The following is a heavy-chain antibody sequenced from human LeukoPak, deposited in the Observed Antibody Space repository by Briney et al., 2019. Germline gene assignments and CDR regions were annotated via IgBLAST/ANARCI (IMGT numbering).Heavy chain of an antibody. Sequence: PGGSLRLSCAASGFTFSNYAMSWVRQAPGKGLEWLSGISGGGDNTYYADSVKGRFTISRDNSKNTLYLQMNSLRAEDTAVYYCAKGEMYSSSWYSDYWGQGTLVTVSS. V-gene: IGHV3-23*01. J-gene: IGHJ4*02. CDR3: AKGEMYSSSWYSDY. D-gene: IGHD6-13*01. CDR2: ISGGGDNT. CDR1: GFTFSNYA.